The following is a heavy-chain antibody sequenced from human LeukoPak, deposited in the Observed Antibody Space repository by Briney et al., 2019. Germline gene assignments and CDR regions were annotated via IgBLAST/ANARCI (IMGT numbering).Heavy chain of an antibody. CDR2: IKQDGSEK. J-gene: IGHJ3*02. Sequence: GGSLRLSCAASGFTFSNYWMSWVRQAPGKGLEWVANIKQDGSEKNYVASVKGRFTVSRDNAKNSLYLQMNSLRAEDTAVYYCAGDEMIPAAIKPDAFDIWGQGTMLTVSS. D-gene: IGHD2-2*02. V-gene: IGHV3-7*01. CDR1: GFTFSNYW. CDR3: AGDEMIPAAIKPDAFDI.